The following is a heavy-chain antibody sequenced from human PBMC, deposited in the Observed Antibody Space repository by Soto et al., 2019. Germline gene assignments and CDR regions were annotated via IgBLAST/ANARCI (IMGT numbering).Heavy chain of an antibody. CDR2: IYYSGST. J-gene: IGHJ4*02. CDR3: ARRTNIKRGKTSDY. CDR1: GGSISSGDYY. Sequence: QVQLQESGPGLVKPSQTLSLTCTVSGGSISSGDYYRSWIRQPPGKGLEWIGYIYYSGSTYYNPSLKSRVTISVDTSKNQCSLKLSSVTAADTAVYYCARRTNIKRGKTSDYWGQGTLVTVSS. D-gene: IGHD3-16*01. V-gene: IGHV4-30-4*01.